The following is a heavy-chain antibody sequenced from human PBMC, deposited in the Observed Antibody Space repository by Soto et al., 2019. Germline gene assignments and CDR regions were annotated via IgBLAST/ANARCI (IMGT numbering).Heavy chain of an antibody. CDR1: GYSFTTYW. J-gene: IGHJ6*01. CDR3: ARHYCSRGSCYSRASVYGMDV. D-gene: IGHD2-15*01. CDR2: IYPGDSET. Sequence: VECVNISCKVSGYSFTTYWIVWMLQMPGKGLEGMGIIYPGDSETRYSPSFQGQVTISADKSISTAYLQWSSLKAPDTAMYYCARHYCSRGSCYSRASVYGMDVWGHGTTVTVSS. V-gene: IGHV5-51*01.